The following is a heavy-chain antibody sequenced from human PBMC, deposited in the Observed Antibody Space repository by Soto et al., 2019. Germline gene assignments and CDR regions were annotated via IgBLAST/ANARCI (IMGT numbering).Heavy chain of an antibody. Sequence: SETLSLTCAVYGGSFSGYYWSWIRQPPGKGLEWIGEINHSGSTNYNPSPKSRVTVSVDTSKNQFSLKLSSVTAADTAVYYCARGGWGIAAPWFDPWGQGTLVTVSS. CDR3: ARGGWGIAAPWFDP. CDR2: INHSGST. V-gene: IGHV4-34*01. CDR1: GGSFSGYY. J-gene: IGHJ5*02. D-gene: IGHD6-13*01.